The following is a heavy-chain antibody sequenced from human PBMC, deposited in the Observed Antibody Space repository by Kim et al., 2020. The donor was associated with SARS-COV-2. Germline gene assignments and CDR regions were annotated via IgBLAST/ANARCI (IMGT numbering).Heavy chain of an antibody. D-gene: IGHD1-7*01. J-gene: IGHJ6*02. V-gene: IGHV4-31*03. Sequence: SETLSLTCTVSGGSISSGGYYWSWIRQHPGKGLVWIGYIYYSGSTYYNPSLKSRVTISVDTSKNQFSLKLSSVTAADAAVYYCARDRSANRNCGKPPYYYGMDVWGQGTTVTVSS. CDR1: GGSISSGGYY. CDR3: ARDRSANRNCGKPPYYYGMDV. CDR2: IYYSGST.